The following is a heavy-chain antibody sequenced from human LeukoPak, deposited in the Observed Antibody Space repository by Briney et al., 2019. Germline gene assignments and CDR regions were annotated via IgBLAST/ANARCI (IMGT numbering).Heavy chain of an antibody. CDR2: INWNGGST. J-gene: IGHJ4*02. CDR1: GFTFTSYA. V-gene: IGHV3-20*04. CDR3: ARGLYSSSWYYYFDY. Sequence: PGGSLRLSCAASGFTFTSYAMSWVRQAPGKGLEWVSGINWNGGSTGYADSVKGRFTISRDNAKNSLYLQMNSLRAEDTALYYCARGLYSSSWYYYFDYWGQGTLVTVSS. D-gene: IGHD6-13*01.